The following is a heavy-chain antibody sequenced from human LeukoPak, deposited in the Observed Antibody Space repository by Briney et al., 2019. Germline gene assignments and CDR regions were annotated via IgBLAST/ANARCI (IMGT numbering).Heavy chain of an antibody. J-gene: IGHJ4*02. Sequence: SETLSLTCAVSGGSISSGGYSWSWIRQPPGKGLEWLGYIYFRGTTNNNPSLKARFPISEDMSKNQFSLKWSALTARDTADYYCARWSGGVIDYWGQGTLVTVSS. CDR1: GGSISSGGYS. CDR3: ARWSGGVIDY. V-gene: IGHV4-61*08. CDR2: IYFRGTT. D-gene: IGHD2/OR15-2a*01.